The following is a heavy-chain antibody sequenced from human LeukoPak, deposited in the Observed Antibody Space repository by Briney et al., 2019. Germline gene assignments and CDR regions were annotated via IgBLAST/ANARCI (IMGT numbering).Heavy chain of an antibody. D-gene: IGHD6-13*01. Sequence: AAVNVSCKASGYTFTDYYMHWVRPAPGQGVEWMGWINTNSGGINYVRKFQGRVILTRDTSISTAYMELSRLRSDDTAVYYCARWDPTYDIAASATSNYYWGQGTLVTVSS. J-gene: IGHJ4*02. CDR3: ARWDPTYDIAASATSNYY. CDR2: INTNSGGI. CDR1: GYTFTDYY. V-gene: IGHV1-2*02.